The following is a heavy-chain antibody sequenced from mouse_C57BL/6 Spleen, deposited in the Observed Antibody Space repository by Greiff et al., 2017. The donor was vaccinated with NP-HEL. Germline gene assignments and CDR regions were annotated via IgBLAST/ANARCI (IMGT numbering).Heavy chain of an antibody. Sequence: EVQLQQSGPELVKPGASVKMSCKASGYTFTDYNMHWVKQSHGKSLEWIGYINPNNGGTSYNQKFKGKATLTVNKSSSTAYMELRSLTSEDSAVYYCALSYGSSPFAYWGQGTLVTVSA. D-gene: IGHD1-1*01. CDR3: ALSYGSSPFAY. CDR1: GYTFTDYN. J-gene: IGHJ3*01. V-gene: IGHV1-22*01. CDR2: INPNNGGT.